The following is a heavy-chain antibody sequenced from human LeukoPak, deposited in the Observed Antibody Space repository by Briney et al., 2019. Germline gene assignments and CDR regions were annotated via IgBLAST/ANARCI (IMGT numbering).Heavy chain of an antibody. CDR2: IIPIFGTA. CDR1: GGTFSSYA. CDR3: ATDTVGYCGADTRYSEAY. V-gene: IGHV1-69*06. Sequence: SVKVSCKASGGTFSSYAISWVRQAPGQGLEWMGGIIPIFGTANYAQKSQGRVTITADKSTSTAYMELSSLRSEDTAVYFCATDTVGYCGADTRYSEAYWGQGTLVTVSS. D-gene: IGHD2-15*01. J-gene: IGHJ4*02.